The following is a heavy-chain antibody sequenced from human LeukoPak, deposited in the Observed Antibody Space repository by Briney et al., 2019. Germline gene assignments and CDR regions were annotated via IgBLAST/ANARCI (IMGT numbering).Heavy chain of an antibody. Sequence: SETLSLTCAVSGGSLSGYYWTWIRQPPGKGLEWIGEINHSGSTNYNPSLKSRVTISVDTSRKQFFLRLSSVTAADTAMYYCARDGIQLWLSAEGDASDIWGQGTMVTVSS. CDR2: INHSGST. J-gene: IGHJ3*02. CDR1: GGSLSGYY. CDR3: ARDGIQLWLSAEGDASDI. V-gene: IGHV4-34*01. D-gene: IGHD5-18*01.